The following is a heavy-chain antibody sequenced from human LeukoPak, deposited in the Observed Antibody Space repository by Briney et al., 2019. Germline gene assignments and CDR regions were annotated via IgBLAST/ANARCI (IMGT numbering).Heavy chain of an antibody. CDR1: GFTFSSYA. V-gene: IGHV3-23*01. CDR2: INGSGGST. D-gene: IGHD1-20*01. CDR3: AKDRGNWNYYYYYYMDV. Sequence: GCLRLSCAASGFTFSSYAMSWVRQAPGKGLEWVSAINGSGGSTYYADSVKGRFTISRDNSKNTLYLQMNSLRAEDTAVYYCAKDRGNWNYYYYYYMDVWGKGTTVS. J-gene: IGHJ6*03.